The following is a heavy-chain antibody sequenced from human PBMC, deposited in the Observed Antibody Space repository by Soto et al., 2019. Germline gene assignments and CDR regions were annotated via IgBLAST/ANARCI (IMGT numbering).Heavy chain of an antibody. CDR3: ARGRRIVVVPAASYYYYCMDV. Sequence: SETLSLTCAVYGGSFSGYYWSWIRQPPGKGLEWIGEINHSGSTNYNPSLKSRVTISVDTSKNQFSLKLSSVTAADTAVYYCARGRRIVVVPAASYYYYCMDVWGQGTTVTVSS. V-gene: IGHV4-34*01. CDR2: INHSGST. CDR1: GGSFSGYY. J-gene: IGHJ6*02. D-gene: IGHD2-2*01.